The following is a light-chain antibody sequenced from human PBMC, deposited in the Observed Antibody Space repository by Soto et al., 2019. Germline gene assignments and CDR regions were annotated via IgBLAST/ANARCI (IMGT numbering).Light chain of an antibody. Sequence: EIVLTQSPGTLSLSPGERATLSCRASQSVSSNYIAWYQQNPGQAPRLLIYGASTRATGIPDRFSGSGSGTDFPLTISRLEPEDLAVYFCQQYGRSPPFAFGQGTKVEIK. V-gene: IGKV3-20*01. J-gene: IGKJ2*01. CDR3: QQYGRSPPFA. CDR1: QSVSSNY. CDR2: GAS.